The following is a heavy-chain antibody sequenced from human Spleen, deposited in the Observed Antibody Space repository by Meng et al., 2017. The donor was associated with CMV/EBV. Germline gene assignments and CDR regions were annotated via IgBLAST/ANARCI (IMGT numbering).Heavy chain of an antibody. CDR1: GGTFSSYA. CDR3: ARAGYCSSTSCYGHWFDP. D-gene: IGHD2-2*01. Sequence: VELVQSGAEVKKPGSSVKVSCKASGGTFSSYAISWVRQAPGQGLGWMGGIIPIFGTANYAQKFQGRVTITADESTSTAYMELSSLRSEDTAVYYCARAGYCSSTSCYGHWFDPWGQGTLVTVSS. CDR2: IIPIFGTA. V-gene: IGHV1-69*12. J-gene: IGHJ5*02.